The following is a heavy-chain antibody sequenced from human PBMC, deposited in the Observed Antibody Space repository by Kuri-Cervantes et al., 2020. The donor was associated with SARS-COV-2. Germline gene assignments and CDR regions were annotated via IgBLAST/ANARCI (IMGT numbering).Heavy chain of an antibody. CDR1: GGSISSGSYY. CDR3: ASYSGWFDP. Sequence: GSLRLSCTVSGGSISSGSYYWSWIRQPPGKGLEWIGEINHSGSTNYNPSLKSRVTISVDTSKNQFSLKLSSVTAADTAVYYCASYSGWFDPWGQGTLVTVSS. CDR2: INHSGST. D-gene: IGHD2-15*01. V-gene: IGHV4-39*07. J-gene: IGHJ5*02.